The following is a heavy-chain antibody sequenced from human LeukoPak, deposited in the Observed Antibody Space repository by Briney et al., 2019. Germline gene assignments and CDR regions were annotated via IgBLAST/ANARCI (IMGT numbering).Heavy chain of an antibody. J-gene: IGHJ4*02. Sequence: GGSLRLSCAASGFTFSDYYMNWIHQAPGKGLEWVSYISGSGSTILYADSVKGRFTISRDNAKNSLYLQMNSLRAEDTAVYYCARDNDSRDPPHFDYWGQGTLVTVSS. V-gene: IGHV3-11*01. D-gene: IGHD3-16*01. CDR2: ISGSGSTI. CDR1: GFTFSDYY. CDR3: ARDNDSRDPPHFDY.